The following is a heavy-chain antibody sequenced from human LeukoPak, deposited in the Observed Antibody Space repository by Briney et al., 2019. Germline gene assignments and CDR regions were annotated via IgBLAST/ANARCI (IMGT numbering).Heavy chain of an antibody. V-gene: IGHV3-7*03. CDR2: IKQDGSEK. D-gene: IGHD1-14*01. CDR3: VRKGSRRPSPEGV. Sequence: GGSLRLSCAASGFTFTNYWMSWVRQAPGKGLEWVADIKQDGSEKYYVDSVKGRFTISRDNAKNSLSLQMDSLRVEDTAVYYCVRKGSRRPSPEGVWGQGTLVTVSS. J-gene: IGHJ4*02. CDR1: GFTFTNYW.